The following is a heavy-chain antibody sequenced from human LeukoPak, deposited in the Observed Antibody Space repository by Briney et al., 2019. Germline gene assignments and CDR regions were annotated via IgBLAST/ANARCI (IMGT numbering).Heavy chain of an antibody. CDR2: IKSKTDGGTT. Sequence: PGGSLRLSCAASGFTFSNAWMSWVRQAPGKGLEWVGRIKSKTDGGTTDYAAPVKGRFTISRDDSKNTLYLQMNSLKTEDTAVYYCTTDQDVKGTFDYWGQGTLVTVSS. D-gene: IGHD2-15*01. CDR3: TTDQDVKGTFDY. J-gene: IGHJ4*02. CDR1: GFTFSNAW. V-gene: IGHV3-15*01.